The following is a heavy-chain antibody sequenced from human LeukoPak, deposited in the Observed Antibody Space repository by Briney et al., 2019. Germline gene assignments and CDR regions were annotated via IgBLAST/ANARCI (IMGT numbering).Heavy chain of an antibody. CDR3: ARGVYGNFDS. CDR2: ISLDGSET. J-gene: IGHJ4*02. V-gene: IGHV3-74*01. D-gene: IGHD3-10*01. CDR1: GFTFNQYW. Sequence: QPGGSLRLSCAASGFTFNQYWMHWVRQGAGKGLAWVSRISLDGSETDYADSVKGRFTVSRDNAKNTVYLQMNRLRVDDTAVYYCARGVYGNFDSWGQGILVTVSS.